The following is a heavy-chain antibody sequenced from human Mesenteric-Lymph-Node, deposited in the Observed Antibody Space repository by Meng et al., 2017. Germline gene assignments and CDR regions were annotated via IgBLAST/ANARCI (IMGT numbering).Heavy chain of an antibody. J-gene: IGHJ2*01. D-gene: IGHD3-22*01. V-gene: IGHV1-2*02. CDR1: GYTFTGYY. Sequence: ASVKVSCKASGYTFTGYYMHWVRQAPGQGLEWMGWINPNSGGTNYAQKFQGRVTMTRDTSISTAYMELSRLRSDDTAVYYCARDRYYDSSGYSRKSSIWYFDLWGRGTLVTVSS. CDR2: INPNSGGT. CDR3: ARDRYYDSSGYSRKSSIWYFDL.